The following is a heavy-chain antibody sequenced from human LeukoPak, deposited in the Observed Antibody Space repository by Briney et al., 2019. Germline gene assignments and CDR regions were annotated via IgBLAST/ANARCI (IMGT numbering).Heavy chain of an antibody. CDR3: ARGAGGSYYLFRGNYFDY. CDR1: GYTFTGYY. V-gene: IGHV1-2*02. J-gene: IGHJ4*02. D-gene: IGHD1-26*01. Sequence: ASVKVSCKASGYTFTGYYMHWVRQAPGQGLEWMGWINPNSGGTNYAQKFQGRVTMTRDTSISTAYMELSRLRSDDTAVYYCARGAGGSYYLFRGNYFDYWGQGTLVTVSS. CDR2: INPNSGGT.